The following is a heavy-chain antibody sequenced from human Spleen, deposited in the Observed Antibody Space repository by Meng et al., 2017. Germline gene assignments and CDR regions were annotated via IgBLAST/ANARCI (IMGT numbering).Heavy chain of an antibody. CDR3: ARGYESSANWFDP. CDR1: GYTFTGYY. D-gene: IGHD3-22*01. CDR2: INPNSGGT. J-gene: IGHJ5*02. V-gene: IGHV1-2*06. Sequence: ASVKVSCKASGYTFTGYYMHWVRQAPGQGLEWMGRINPNSGGTNYAQKFQGRVTMTRDTSISTAYMELSRLGSDDTAMYYCARGYESSANWFDPWGQGTLVTVSS.